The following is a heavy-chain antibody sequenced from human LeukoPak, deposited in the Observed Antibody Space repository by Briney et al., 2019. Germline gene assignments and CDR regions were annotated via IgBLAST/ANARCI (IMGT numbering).Heavy chain of an antibody. V-gene: IGHV1-2*02. CDR2: MNPNSGGT. D-gene: IGHD6-19*01. Sequence: EASVKVSCKASGYIFTGYYLHWVRQAPGQGLEWMGWMNPNSGGTNYAQKFQGRVTMTRDTSISTAYVELSSLTSDDTAVYYCARDVASSGWNVQHWGQGTLVTVSS. CDR3: ARDVASSGWNVQH. CDR1: GYIFTGYY. J-gene: IGHJ1*01.